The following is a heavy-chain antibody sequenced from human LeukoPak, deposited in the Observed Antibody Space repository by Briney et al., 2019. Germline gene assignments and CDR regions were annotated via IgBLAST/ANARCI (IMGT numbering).Heavy chain of an antibody. CDR1: GGSINTGTYY. CDR3: ARQSRLEIAAARLHLDY. CDR2: IYYSGST. Sequence: SETLSLTCTVSGGSINTGTYYWGWIRQPPGKGLEWIGSIYYSGSTYHNPSLKSRVTISVATSMNQFSLNLTSVTAADTAVYYCARQSRLEIAAARLHLDYWGQGTLVTVSS. D-gene: IGHD6-13*01. V-gene: IGHV4-39*01. J-gene: IGHJ4*02.